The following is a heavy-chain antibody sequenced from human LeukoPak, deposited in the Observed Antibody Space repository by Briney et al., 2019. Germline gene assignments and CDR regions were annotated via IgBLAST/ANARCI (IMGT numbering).Heavy chain of an antibody. J-gene: IGHJ4*02. Sequence: GESLKISCKGSGYSFTSYWIGWVRQMPGKGLEWMGIIYPGDSDTRYSPSFQGQVTISADKSISTAYLQWSSLKASDTAMYYCARQFGVTMAVADLYFDYWGQGTLVTVSS. CDR3: ARQFGVTMAVADLYFDY. CDR2: IYPGDSDT. D-gene: IGHD6-19*01. CDR1: GYSFTSYW. V-gene: IGHV5-51*01.